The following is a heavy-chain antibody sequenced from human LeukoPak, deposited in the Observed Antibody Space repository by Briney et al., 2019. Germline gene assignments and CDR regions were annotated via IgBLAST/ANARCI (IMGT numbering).Heavy chain of an antibody. Sequence: SGGSLRLSCAASGFTFSSYAMSWVRQAPGKGLEGVANIQQNGGGKHYVDSVKGRFTISRDNAKKSLYLQMDNLRAEDTAVYYCATGGDLYCTTANCLPFDYWGQGTLVTVSS. D-gene: IGHD2-8*01. V-gene: IGHV3-7*01. CDR3: ATGGDLYCTTANCLPFDY. CDR1: GFTFSSYA. J-gene: IGHJ4*02. CDR2: IQQNGGGK.